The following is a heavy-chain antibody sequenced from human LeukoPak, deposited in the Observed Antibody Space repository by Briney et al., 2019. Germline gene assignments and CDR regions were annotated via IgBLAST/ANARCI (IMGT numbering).Heavy chain of an antibody. Sequence: SETLSLTCAVYGGSFSGYYWSWIRQPPGKGLEWIGEINHSGSTNYNPSLKSRVTTSVDTSKNQFSLKLSSVTAADTAVYYCARGRDIVVVPAARIGFDYWGQGTLVTVSS. CDR2: INHSGST. CDR1: GGSFSGYY. D-gene: IGHD2-2*01. V-gene: IGHV4-34*01. CDR3: ARGRDIVVVPAARIGFDY. J-gene: IGHJ4*02.